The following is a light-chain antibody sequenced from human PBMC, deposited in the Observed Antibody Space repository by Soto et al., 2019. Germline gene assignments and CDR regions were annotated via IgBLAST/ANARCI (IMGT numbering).Light chain of an antibody. CDR2: EVS. J-gene: IGLJ2*01. CDR3: CSYAGSYTSWV. Sequence: QSALTQPASVSGSPGQSITISCTGTSSDVGAYTSVSWYQHHPDKAPKVMIYEVSKRPSGVSLRFSGSKSGNTASLTISGLQAEDEADYYCCSYAGSYTSWVFGGGTKLTVL. V-gene: IGLV2-14*01. CDR1: SSDVGAYTS.